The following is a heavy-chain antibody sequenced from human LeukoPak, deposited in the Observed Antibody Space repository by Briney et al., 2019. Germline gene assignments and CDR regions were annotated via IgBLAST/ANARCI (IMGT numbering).Heavy chain of an antibody. CDR3: ARGKIVVVVAAPAFDI. CDR2: INHSGST. Sequence: PSEALSLTCAVYGGSFSGDYWSWIRQPPGKGLEWIGEINHSGSTNYNPSLKSRVTISVDTSKNQFSLKLSSVTAADTAVYYCARGKIVVVVAAPAFDIWGQGTMVTVSS. J-gene: IGHJ3*02. V-gene: IGHV4-34*01. D-gene: IGHD2-15*01. CDR1: GGSFSGDY.